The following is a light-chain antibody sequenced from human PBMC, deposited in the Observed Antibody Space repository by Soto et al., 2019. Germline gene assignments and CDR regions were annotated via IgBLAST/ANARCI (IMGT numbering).Light chain of an antibody. Sequence: DIQMTQSPSSLSASVGDRVTITCRASQSISSYLNWYQQKPGKAPKLLIYAASSLQSGVPSRFSGSGSSTDFTLTISSLQPEDFETYYCQQSYSTPRTFTQGTRLEIK. CDR2: AAS. J-gene: IGKJ5*01. V-gene: IGKV1-39*01. CDR1: QSISSY. CDR3: QQSYSTPRT.